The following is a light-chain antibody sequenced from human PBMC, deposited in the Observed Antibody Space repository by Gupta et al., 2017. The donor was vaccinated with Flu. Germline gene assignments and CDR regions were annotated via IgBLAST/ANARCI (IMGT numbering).Light chain of an antibody. CDR1: SSDVGRSDS. CDR3: SSYTSVSTFYV. Sequence: QSALAQPASVSGSLGQSITISCAGTSSDVGRSDSVSWYQQHPGKAPNLLIYDVSSRPSGISSRFSGSKSGNTASLTISGLQAEDETDYYCSSYTSVSTFYVFGTGTKVTVL. CDR2: DVS. V-gene: IGLV2-14*03. J-gene: IGLJ1*01.